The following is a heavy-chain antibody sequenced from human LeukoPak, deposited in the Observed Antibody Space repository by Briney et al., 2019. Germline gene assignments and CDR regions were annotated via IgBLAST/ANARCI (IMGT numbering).Heavy chain of an antibody. Sequence: GSLRLSCAASGVTVSDAYMSWVRQAPGKGLEWIGYIYHSGSTYYNPSLKSRVPISVDRSKNQFSLKLSSVTAADTAVYYCARGDSSSKEDAFDIWGQGTMVTVSS. D-gene: IGHD6-13*01. CDR1: GVTVSDAY. CDR3: ARGDSSSKEDAFDI. J-gene: IGHJ3*02. V-gene: IGHV4-4*02. CDR2: IYHSGST.